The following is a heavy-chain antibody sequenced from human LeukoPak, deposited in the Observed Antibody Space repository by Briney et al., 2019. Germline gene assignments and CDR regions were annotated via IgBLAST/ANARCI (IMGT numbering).Heavy chain of an antibody. CDR1: GFTFSDYS. Sequence: GGSLRLSCVVSGFTFSDYSMNWVRQAPGKGLEWVSSISGSSSYIYYAESVKGRFTISRGNAKNSLYLQMSSLRAEDTAVYYCARDCSSTTCNLNWGQGTLVTVSS. V-gene: IGHV3-21*01. J-gene: IGHJ4*02. CDR2: ISGSSSYI. CDR3: ARDCSSTTCNLN. D-gene: IGHD2-2*01.